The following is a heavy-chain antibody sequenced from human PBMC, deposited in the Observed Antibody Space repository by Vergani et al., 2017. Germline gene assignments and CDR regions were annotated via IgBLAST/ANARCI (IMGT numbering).Heavy chain of an antibody. D-gene: IGHD2-2*01. Sequence: QVQLEESGPGLVKPSGTLSLTCAVSGGSISSSNWWSWVRQPPGKGLEWIGEIYHSGSTNYNPSLKSRVTISVDKSKNQFSLNLKSVTAADSAGYYCAREKPDCGSSSCYGIFDSWGQGTLVTVSS. J-gene: IGHJ4*02. CDR1: GGSISSSNW. CDR3: AREKPDCGSSSCYGIFDS. V-gene: IGHV4-4*02. CDR2: IYHSGST.